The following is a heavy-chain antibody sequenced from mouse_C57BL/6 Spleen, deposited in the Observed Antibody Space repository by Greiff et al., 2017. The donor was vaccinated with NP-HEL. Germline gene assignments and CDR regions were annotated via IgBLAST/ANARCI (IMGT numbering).Heavy chain of an antibody. J-gene: IGHJ4*01. CDR2: IDPETGGT. Sequence: QVQLQQSGAELVRPGASVTLSCKASGYTFTDYEMHWVKQTPVHGLEWIGAIDPETGGTAYNQKFKGKAILTADKSSSTAYMELRSLTSEDSAVYYCTRGANLYYYAMDYWGQGTSVTVSS. CDR1: GYTFTDYE. CDR3: TRGANLYYYAMDY. D-gene: IGHD6-5*01. V-gene: IGHV1-15*01.